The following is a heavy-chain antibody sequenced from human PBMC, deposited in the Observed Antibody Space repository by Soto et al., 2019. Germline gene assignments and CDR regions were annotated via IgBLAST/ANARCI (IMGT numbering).Heavy chain of an antibody. CDR2: INPNSGGT. D-gene: IGHD2-2*01. CDR1: GYTFTGYY. V-gene: IGHV1-2*04. CDR3: ARGDQLLAYYYYGMDV. Sequence: ASVKVSCKASGYTFTGYYMHWVRQAPGQGLEWMGWINPNSGGTNYAQKFQGWVTMTRDTSISTAYMELSRLRSDDTAVYYCARGDQLLAYYYYGMDVWGQGTTATVSS. J-gene: IGHJ6*02.